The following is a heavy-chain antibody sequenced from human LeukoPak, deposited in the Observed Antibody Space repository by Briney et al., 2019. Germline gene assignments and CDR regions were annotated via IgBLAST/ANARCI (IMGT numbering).Heavy chain of an antibody. CDR2: IYHSGST. D-gene: IGHD3-22*01. CDR3: AREVVVATPYFDY. J-gene: IGHJ4*02. Sequence: SETLSLTCAVSGGSISSGHSSWNWFRQPPGKGLEWIGYIYHSGSTYYNPSLKSRVAISVDKSKNQFSLKLSSVTAADTAVYYCAREVVVATPYFDYWGQGTLVTVSS. V-gene: IGHV4-30-2*02. CDR1: GGSISSGHSS.